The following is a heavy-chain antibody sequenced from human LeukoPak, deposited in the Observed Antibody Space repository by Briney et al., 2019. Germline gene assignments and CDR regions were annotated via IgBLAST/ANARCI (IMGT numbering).Heavy chain of an antibody. CDR1: GFTFSSYA. J-gene: IGHJ4*02. D-gene: IGHD3-10*01. V-gene: IGHV3-23*01. CDR2: ISGSGGST. CDR3: AKDPGWFGDYYFDY. Sequence: GGSLRLSCTASGFTFSSYAMTWVRQAPEKGLEWVSAISGSGGSTYYADSVKGRFTISRDNSKNTLYLQMNSLRAEDTAVYYCAKDPGWFGDYYFDYWGQGTLVTVSS.